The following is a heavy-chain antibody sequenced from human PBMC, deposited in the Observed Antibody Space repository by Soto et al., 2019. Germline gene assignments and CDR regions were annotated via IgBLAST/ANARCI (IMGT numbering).Heavy chain of an antibody. Sequence: QVQLVESGGGVVQPGTSLRLSCAASGFTFSGHCMQWVRQAPGKGPEWIAGIWYDGSKKYYGDSVKGRFTISRDNSKNTLFLQMNSLRVEDTAVYYCARGRGGDYGGNSGYYDYWGQGTLVTVSS. J-gene: IGHJ4*02. CDR3: ARGRGGDYGGNSGYYDY. CDR2: IWYDGSKK. D-gene: IGHD4-17*01. CDR1: GFTFSGHC. V-gene: IGHV3-33*01.